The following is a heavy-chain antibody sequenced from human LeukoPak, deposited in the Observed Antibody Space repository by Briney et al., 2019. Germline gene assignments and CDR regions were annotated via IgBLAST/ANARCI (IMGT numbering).Heavy chain of an antibody. D-gene: IGHD6-19*01. CDR2: IYPGDSDT. Sequence: GESLKISCQGSGYRFTNYWIGWVRQLPGKGLEWMGIIYPGDSDTRYSPSFQGQVTISADKSISTAYLQWSSLKASDTAMYYCARLGDSSGWYVAHYFDYWGQGTLVTVSS. CDR3: ARLGDSSGWYVAHYFDY. CDR1: GYRFTNYW. J-gene: IGHJ4*02. V-gene: IGHV5-51*01.